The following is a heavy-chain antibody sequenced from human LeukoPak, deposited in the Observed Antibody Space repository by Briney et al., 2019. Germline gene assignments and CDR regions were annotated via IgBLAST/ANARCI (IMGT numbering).Heavy chain of an antibody. J-gene: IGHJ4*02. Sequence: SQTLSLTCTVSGGSISSGGYYWSWIRQHPGKGLEWIGYIYYSGSTYYNPSLKSRVTMSVDTSKNQVSLKLTSGTPADTAVYYCATGNDRRFFDYWGQGTLVTVSS. V-gene: IGHV4-31*03. CDR3: ATGNDRRFFDY. CDR1: GGSISSGGYY. D-gene: IGHD1-1*01. CDR2: IYYSGST.